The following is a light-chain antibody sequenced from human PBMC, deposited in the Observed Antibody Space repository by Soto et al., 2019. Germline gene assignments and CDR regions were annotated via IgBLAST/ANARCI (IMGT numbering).Light chain of an antibody. CDR2: EVN. J-gene: IGLJ1*01. V-gene: IGLV2-14*01. CDR3: SSFASTHTYV. Sequence: QSVLTQPASVSGSPGQSITISCTGTSSDVAFYNHVSWYQPHPGKAPKLLIDEVNNRPSGVSHRFSGSKSGNTASLTISGLQAEDEADYYCSSFASTHTYVFGTGTKVTVL. CDR1: SSDVAFYNH.